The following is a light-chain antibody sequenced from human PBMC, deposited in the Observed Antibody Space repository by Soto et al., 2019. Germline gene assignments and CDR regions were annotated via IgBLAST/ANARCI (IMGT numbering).Light chain of an antibody. CDR3: SSYTSGNTVI. V-gene: IGLV2-14*01. Sequence: QCALTQPASVSGSPGQSITISCAGTSSDVGGYNYVSWYQHHPGKAPKLIIYEVSNRPSGVSNHFSGSKSGNTASLTISGLQAEDEADYYCSSYTSGNTVIFGGGTKLTVL. J-gene: IGLJ2*01. CDR2: EVS. CDR1: SSDVGGYNY.